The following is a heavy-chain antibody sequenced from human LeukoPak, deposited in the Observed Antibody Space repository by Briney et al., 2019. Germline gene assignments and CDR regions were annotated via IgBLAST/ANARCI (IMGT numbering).Heavy chain of an antibody. Sequence: GGSLRLSCAASGFTFSFYAMSWVSQAPGRGLGWVSTISGSGSDTSYADSVRGRFTISRDNSKNTLYLQMNSLRAEDTAVYYCAREVGVLDYWGQGALVTVSS. CDR1: GFTFSFYA. D-gene: IGHD1-26*01. J-gene: IGHJ4*02. CDR3: AREVGVLDY. V-gene: IGHV3-23*01. CDR2: ISGSGSDT.